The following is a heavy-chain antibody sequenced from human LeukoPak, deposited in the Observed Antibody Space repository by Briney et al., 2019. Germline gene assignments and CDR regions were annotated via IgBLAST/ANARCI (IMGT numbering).Heavy chain of an antibody. J-gene: IGHJ3*02. CDR3: AKWEGYYYDSSGYALTYAFDI. Sequence: GGSLRLSCAASGFTFSGYGMHWVRQAPGKGLEWVAFIRYDGSNKYYADSVKGRFTISRDNSKNTLYLQMNSLRAEDTAVYYCAKWEGYYYDSSGYALTYAFDIWGQGTMVTVSS. V-gene: IGHV3-30*02. D-gene: IGHD3-22*01. CDR2: IRYDGSNK. CDR1: GFTFSGYG.